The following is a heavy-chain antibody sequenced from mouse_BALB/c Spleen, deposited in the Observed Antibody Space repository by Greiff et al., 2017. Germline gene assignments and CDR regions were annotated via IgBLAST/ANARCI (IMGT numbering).Heavy chain of an antibody. CDR2: ISSGGSYT. J-gene: IGHJ2*01. Sequence: EVKLVESGGGLVKPGGSLKLSCAASGFTFSSYGMSWVRQTPDKRLEWVATISSGGSYTYYPDSVKGRFTISRDNAKNTLYLQMSSLKSEDTAMYYCARQGGYYYFDYWGQGTTLTVSS. CDR1: GFTFSSYG. D-gene: IGHD2-3*01. CDR3: ARQGGYYYFDY. V-gene: IGHV5-6*03.